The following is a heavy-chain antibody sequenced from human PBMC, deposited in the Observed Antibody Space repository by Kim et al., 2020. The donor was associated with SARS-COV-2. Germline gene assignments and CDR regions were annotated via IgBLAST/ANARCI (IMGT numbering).Heavy chain of an antibody. J-gene: IGHJ3*02. CDR2: ICGSGSST. CDR1: GFTFSSYA. D-gene: IGHD3-10*01. V-gene: IGHV3-23*01. Sequence: GGSLRLSCAASGFTFSSYAMNWVRQAPGKGLEWVSAICGSGSSTYYADSVKGRFTISRDNAKNSLYLQMNSLRAEDTAVYYCARGHVLLWFGEPHYAFD. CDR3: ARGHVLLWFGEPHYAFD.